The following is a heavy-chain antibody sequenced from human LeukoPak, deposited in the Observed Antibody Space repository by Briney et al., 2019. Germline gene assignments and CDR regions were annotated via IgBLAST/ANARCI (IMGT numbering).Heavy chain of an antibody. Sequence: PGGSLRLSCAASGFTFSDYYMSWIRQAPGKGLEWVSVIYSGGSTYYADSVKGRFTISRDKSKNTLYLQMNSLRAEDTAVYYCAKEDFDYWGQGTLVTVSS. CDR1: GFTFSDYY. J-gene: IGHJ4*02. CDR3: AKEDFDY. CDR2: IYSGGST. V-gene: IGHV3-66*01.